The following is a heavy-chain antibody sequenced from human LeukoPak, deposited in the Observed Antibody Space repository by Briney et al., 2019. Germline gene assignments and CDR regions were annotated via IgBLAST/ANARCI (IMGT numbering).Heavy chain of an antibody. CDR3: ARDKMTGDSYFDY. V-gene: IGHV3-23*01. J-gene: IGHJ4*02. CDR2: TTGAGDNT. D-gene: IGHD7-27*01. CDR1: GFVFSDSA. Sequence: GGSLRLPCVASGFVFSDSAMAWVRQAPGKGLEWVSTTTGAGDNTHYADYVKGRFTFSRDNSKITLYLQMDSLGVDDTAVYYCARDKMTGDSYFDYWGQGILVTVSS.